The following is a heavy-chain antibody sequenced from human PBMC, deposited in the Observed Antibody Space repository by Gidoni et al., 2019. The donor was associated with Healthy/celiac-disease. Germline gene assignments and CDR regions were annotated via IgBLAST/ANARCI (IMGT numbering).Heavy chain of an antibody. J-gene: IGHJ6*03. Sequence: EVQLLESGGGLVQPGGSLRLSCAATGFTFSSYAMSWVRQAPGKGLEWVSAISGSGGSTYYADSVKGRFTISRDNSKNTLYLQMNSLRAEDTAVYYCAKDIEISPYYYYYYMDVWGKGTTVTVSS. CDR2: ISGSGGST. V-gene: IGHV3-23*01. CDR1: GFTFSSYA. D-gene: IGHD1-26*01. CDR3: AKDIEISPYYYYYYMDV.